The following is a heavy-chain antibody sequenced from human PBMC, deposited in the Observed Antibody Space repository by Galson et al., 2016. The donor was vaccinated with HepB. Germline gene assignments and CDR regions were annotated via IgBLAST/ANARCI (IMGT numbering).Heavy chain of an antibody. CDR3: VQGSTAPAV. V-gene: IGHV3-23*01. CDR2: SSRSGDST. J-gene: IGHJ6*04. D-gene: IGHD1-26*01. Sequence: LRLSCAASGFAFRDYGMTWVRQPPGKGLEVVSSSSRSGDSTDYADSVKGRFTISRDNSKNTLSLQMNSLRVDDTAVYYCVQGSTAPAVWGKGTTVTVSS. CDR1: GFAFRDYG.